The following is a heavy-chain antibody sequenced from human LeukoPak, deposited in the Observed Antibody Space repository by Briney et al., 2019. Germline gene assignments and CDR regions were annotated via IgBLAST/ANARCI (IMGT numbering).Heavy chain of an antibody. D-gene: IGHD6-6*01. CDR2: IYYSGTT. CDR1: GVSFSSYY. CDR3: ARGSNWFDP. J-gene: IGHJ5*02. Sequence: SETLSLTCTVSGVSFSSYYWTWIRRPPGKGLEWIGYIYYSGTTNYNPSLKSRVTISKDPSKNQISLKLTSVTHADTAVYYCARGSNWFDPWGQGILVTVSS. V-gene: IGHV4-59*01.